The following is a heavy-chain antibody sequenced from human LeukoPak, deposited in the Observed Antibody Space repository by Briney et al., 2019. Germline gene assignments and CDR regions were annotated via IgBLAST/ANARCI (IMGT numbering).Heavy chain of an antibody. J-gene: IGHJ4*02. V-gene: IGHV4-59*01. CDR2: IYYSGST. CDR3: ARAIAARAYLGY. Sequence: SETLSLTCTVSGGSISSYYWSWIRQPPGKGLEWIGYIYYSGSTNYNPPLKSRVTISVDTSKNQFSLKLSSVTAADTAVYYCARAIAARAYLGYWGQGTLVTVSS. CDR1: GGSISSYY. D-gene: IGHD6-6*01.